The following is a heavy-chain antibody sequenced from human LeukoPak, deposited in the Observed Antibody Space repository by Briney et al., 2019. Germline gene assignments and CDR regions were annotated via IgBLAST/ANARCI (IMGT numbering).Heavy chain of an antibody. D-gene: IGHD6-19*01. CDR3: ARAEPEYSSGWYYFDY. V-gene: IGHV1-2*02. Sequence: ASVKVSCKASGYTFTGYYMHWVRQAPGQGLEWMGWINPNSGGTNYAQKFQGRVTMTRDTSISTAYMELSRLRSDDTAVYYCARAEPEYSSGWYYFDYWGQGTLVTVSS. J-gene: IGHJ4*02. CDR1: GYTFTGYY. CDR2: INPNSGGT.